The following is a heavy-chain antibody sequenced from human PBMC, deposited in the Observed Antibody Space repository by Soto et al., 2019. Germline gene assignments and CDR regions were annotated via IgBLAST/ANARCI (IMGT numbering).Heavy chain of an antibody. CDR2: ISRSGSTI. D-gene: IGHD2-15*01. CDR3: ASWAVEGGMEV. Sequence: EVQLVESGGGLVQPGGSLRLSCAASGFTFSSYEMNWVRQAPGKGLEWVSYISRSGSTIYYADSVKGRFTISRDNAKNSLYLQMNSLRAEDTAVYYCASWAVEGGMEVWGQGTTVTVSS. CDR1: GFTFSSYE. V-gene: IGHV3-48*03. J-gene: IGHJ6*02.